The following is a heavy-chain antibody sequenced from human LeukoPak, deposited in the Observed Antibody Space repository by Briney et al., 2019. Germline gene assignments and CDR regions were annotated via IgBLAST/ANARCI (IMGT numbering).Heavy chain of an antibody. J-gene: IGHJ4*02. V-gene: IGHV4-59*12. Sequence: SETLSLTCTVSGGSISSYYWSWIRQPPGKGLEWIGYIYYSGSTNYNPSLKSRVTMSVDTSKNQFSLKLSSVTAADTAVYYCARAGYYYDSSGPKFDYWGQGTLVTVSS. CDR1: GGSISSYY. CDR2: IYYSGST. D-gene: IGHD3-22*01. CDR3: ARAGYYYDSSGPKFDY.